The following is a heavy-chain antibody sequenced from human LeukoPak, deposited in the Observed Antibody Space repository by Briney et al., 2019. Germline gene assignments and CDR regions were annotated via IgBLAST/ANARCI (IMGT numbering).Heavy chain of an antibody. CDR1: GVSISSSYSY. CDR3: ARAHSIASYYYGVDV. CDR2: IYYSGCT. Sequence: PSETLSLTCTVSGVSISSSYSYWGWLRQPPGKGLEWIGNIYYSGCTYYSPSLTSRVTVSVDTSENQFSLKLSSVTAADTAVYYCARAHSIASYYYGVDVWGQGTTVTVSS. J-gene: IGHJ6*02. D-gene: IGHD2/OR15-2a*01. V-gene: IGHV4-39*07.